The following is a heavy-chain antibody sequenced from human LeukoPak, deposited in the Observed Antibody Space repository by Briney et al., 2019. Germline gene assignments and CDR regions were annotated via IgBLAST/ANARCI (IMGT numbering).Heavy chain of an antibody. D-gene: IGHD3-10*01. CDR1: GFTFSSYG. CDR3: ARDQNPYYYGSGSYWDI. Sequence: PGGSLRLSWAASGFTFSSYGMHWVRQAPGKGLEWVAVISYDGSNKYYPDSVKGRFTISRDNSKNTLYLQMNSLRAEDTAVYYCARDQNPYYYGSGSYWDIWGQGTLVTVSS. V-gene: IGHV3-30*03. J-gene: IGHJ4*02. CDR2: ISYDGSNK.